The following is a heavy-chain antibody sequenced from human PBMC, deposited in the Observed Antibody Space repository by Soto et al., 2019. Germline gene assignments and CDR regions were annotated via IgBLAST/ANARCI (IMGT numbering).Heavy chain of an antibody. CDR1: GYTLTGYY. CDR2: INPNSGGT. J-gene: IGHJ6*02. D-gene: IGHD1-26*01. V-gene: IGHV1-2*04. Sequence: ASVKVSCKASGYTLTGYYIHWVRQAPGQGLEWMGWINPNSGGTNYAQKFQGWVTMTRDTSISTAYMELSRLRSDDTAVYYCARDRLGATGDTYYYYYGMDVWGQGTTVTVSS. CDR3: ARDRLGATGDTYYYYYGMDV.